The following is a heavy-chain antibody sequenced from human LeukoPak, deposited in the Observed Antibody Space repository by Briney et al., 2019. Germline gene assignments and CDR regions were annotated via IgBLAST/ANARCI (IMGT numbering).Heavy chain of an antibody. CDR1: RGSISSEY. Sequence: PSETLSLTCTVSRGSISSEYWSWIRQPPGRGLEWIGYISYSGNTNYNPSLKSRVTISVDTSKNQVSLKLGSVTAADTAVYYCARQAYCSSTSCYPFDYWGQGTLVTVSS. V-gene: IGHV4-59*08. CDR2: ISYSGNT. CDR3: ARQAYCSSTSCYPFDY. D-gene: IGHD2-2*01. J-gene: IGHJ4*02.